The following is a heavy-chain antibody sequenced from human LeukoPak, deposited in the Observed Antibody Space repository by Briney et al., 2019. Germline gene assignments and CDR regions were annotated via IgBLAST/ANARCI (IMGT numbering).Heavy chain of an antibody. D-gene: IGHD3-3*01. CDR3: AKDRGSITIFGVVMGWFDP. CDR2: ISGSGGST. V-gene: IGHV3-23*01. Sequence: GGSLRLSCAASGFTFSSYAMSWVRHAPGKGLDWVSAISGSGGSTYYADSVKGRFTISRDNSKNTLYLQMNSLRAEDTAVYYCAKDRGSITIFGVVMGWFDPWGQGTLVTVSS. CDR1: GFTFSSYA. J-gene: IGHJ5*02.